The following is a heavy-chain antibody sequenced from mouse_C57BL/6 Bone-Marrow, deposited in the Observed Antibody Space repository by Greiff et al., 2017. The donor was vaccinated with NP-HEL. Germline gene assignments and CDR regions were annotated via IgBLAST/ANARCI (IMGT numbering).Heavy chain of an antibody. J-gene: IGHJ3*01. D-gene: IGHD2-3*01. CDR1: GFNIQNTY. Sequence: VQLQQSVAELVRPGASVKLSCTASGFNIQNTYMHWVKQRPEQGLEWIGRIDPANGNTKYAPKFQGKATITADTSSNTAYLQLSSLTSEDTAIYYCARNDQGFAYWGQGTLVTVSA. CDR2: IDPANGNT. V-gene: IGHV14-3*01. CDR3: ARNDQGFAY.